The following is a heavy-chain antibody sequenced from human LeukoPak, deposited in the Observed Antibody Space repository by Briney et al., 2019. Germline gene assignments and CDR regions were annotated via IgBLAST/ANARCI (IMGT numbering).Heavy chain of an antibody. D-gene: IGHD3-3*01. CDR1: GYTFTSYG. V-gene: IGHV1-18*01. Sequence: ASVKVSCKASGYTFTSYGIDWVRQAPGQGLEWMGWFSAYNGDTNYAQNFQGRVPMNTVTATSTAYMELRSLRFNGTAAYYCARYGLLRFHDCFDPWGQGTLVTVSS. J-gene: IGHJ5*02. CDR2: FSAYNGDT. CDR3: ARYGLLRFHDCFDP.